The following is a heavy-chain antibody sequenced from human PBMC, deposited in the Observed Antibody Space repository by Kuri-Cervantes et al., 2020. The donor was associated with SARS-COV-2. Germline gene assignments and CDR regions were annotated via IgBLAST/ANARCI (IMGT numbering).Heavy chain of an antibody. Sequence: SETLSLTCTVSGGSISSYYWSWIRQPAGKGLEWIGRIYTSGSTNYNPSLKSRVTMSVDTSKNQFSLKLSSVTAADTAVYYCARAQYYYDSSGSITLFDYWGQGTLVTVSS. V-gene: IGHV4-4*07. CDR2: IYTSGST. J-gene: IGHJ4*02. CDR3: ARAQYYYDSSGSITLFDY. CDR1: GGSISSYY. D-gene: IGHD3-22*01.